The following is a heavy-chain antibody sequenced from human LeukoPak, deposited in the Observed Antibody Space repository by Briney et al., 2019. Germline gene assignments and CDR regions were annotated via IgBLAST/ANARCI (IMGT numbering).Heavy chain of an antibody. CDR2: IHTSGST. CDR1: GGSISSYY. V-gene: IGHV4-4*07. D-gene: IGHD3-22*01. CDR3: ASRYYYDSSGYFLY. J-gene: IGHJ4*02. Sequence: SETLSLTCTVSGGSISSYYWSWIRQPAGKGLEWIGRIHTSGSTNYNPSLKSRVTISVDTSNNQFSLRLNSVTAADTAVYYCASRYYYDSSGYFLYWGQGTLVTVSS.